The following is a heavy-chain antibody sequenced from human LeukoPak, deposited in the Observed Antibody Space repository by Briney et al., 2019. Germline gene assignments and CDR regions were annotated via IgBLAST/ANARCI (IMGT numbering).Heavy chain of an antibody. V-gene: IGHV4-39*07. CDR3: AGGLYDNLPWGDAFDI. CDR1: GGFIINSNYY. J-gene: IGHJ3*02. Sequence: PSETLSLTCAVSGGFIINSNYYWGWVRQPPGKGLEWIGTIYHSGSTYYNPSLKSRVSISVDTSKNQFSLKLSSVTAADTAVYYCAGGLYDNLPWGDAFDIWGQGTMVTVSS. D-gene: IGHD2-8*02. CDR2: IYHSGST.